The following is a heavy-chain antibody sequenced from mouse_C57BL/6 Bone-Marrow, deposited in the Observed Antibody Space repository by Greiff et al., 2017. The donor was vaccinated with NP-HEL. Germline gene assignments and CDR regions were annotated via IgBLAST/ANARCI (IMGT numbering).Heavy chain of an antibody. CDR3: TRGVVDWYFDV. CDR1: GFNIKDYY. V-gene: IGHV14-1*01. D-gene: IGHD1-1*01. J-gene: IGHJ1*03. CDR2: IDPEDGDT. Sequence: EVKLQESGAELVRPGASVKLSCTASGFNIKDYYMHWVKQRPEQGLEWIGRIDPEDGDTEYAPKFQGKATMTADTSSYTAYLQLSSLTSEDTAVYYCTRGVVDWYFDVWGTGTTVTVSS.